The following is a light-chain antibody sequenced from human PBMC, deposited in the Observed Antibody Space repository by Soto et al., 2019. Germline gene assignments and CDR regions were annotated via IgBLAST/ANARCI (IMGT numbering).Light chain of an antibody. V-gene: IGKV1-5*01. J-gene: IGKJ1*01. CDR2: DAS. CDR3: QQYSRYSWT. CDR1: HTIGDW. Sequence: DIQMTQSPSTLSASVGDRVTITCRASHTIGDWLAWYQQKPGKAPNLLIYDASILQSGVPSRFSGSGSGTEFILPISSLQPDDLATYYCQQYSRYSWTFGQGTKVEI.